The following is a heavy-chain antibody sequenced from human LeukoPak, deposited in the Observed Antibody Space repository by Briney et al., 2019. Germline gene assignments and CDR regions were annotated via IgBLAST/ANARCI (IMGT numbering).Heavy chain of an antibody. D-gene: IGHD6-19*01. J-gene: IGHJ4*02. CDR3: ARHMLGYSSGSVQGFDY. CDR2: IYPADSDT. CDR1: AYSFSSYW. V-gene: IGHV5-51*01. Sequence: GESLKISCKGSAYSFSSYWIGWVRQMPGKGLEWMGIIYPADSDTRYSPSFQGQVTISADKSISTAYLQWSSLKASDTAMYYCARHMLGYSSGSVQGFDYWGQGTLVTVSS.